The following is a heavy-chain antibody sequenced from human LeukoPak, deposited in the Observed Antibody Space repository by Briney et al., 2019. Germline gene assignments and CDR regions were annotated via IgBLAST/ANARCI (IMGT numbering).Heavy chain of an antibody. Sequence: GGSLRISCAASGFIVTNSYMTWVRQAPGKGLEWVSVIYSGGSPYYADSVKGRFTISRDDSKNTVYLQLNSLRGEDTAIYYCTRSRYLDWGGAFDMWGQGTMVTVSS. D-gene: IGHD3-9*01. CDR1: GFIVTNSY. V-gene: IGHV3-66*01. CDR2: IYSGGSP. J-gene: IGHJ3*02. CDR3: TRSRYLDWGGAFDM.